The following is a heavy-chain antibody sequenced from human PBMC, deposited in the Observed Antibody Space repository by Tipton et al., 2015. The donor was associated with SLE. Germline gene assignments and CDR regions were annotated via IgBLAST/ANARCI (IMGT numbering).Heavy chain of an antibody. CDR2: ISYDGSQK. CDR1: GFTFNSYA. Sequence: SPRLSCAASGFTFNSYAIHWVRQAPGKGLEWVALISYDGSQKYNADSVKGRFTISRDNSKNTLYLQMESLRVEDTAVYYCAKVMGHSNSIDYWGQGTPVTVSS. CDR3: AKVMGHSNSIDY. D-gene: IGHD4-11*01. J-gene: IGHJ4*02. V-gene: IGHV3-30*04.